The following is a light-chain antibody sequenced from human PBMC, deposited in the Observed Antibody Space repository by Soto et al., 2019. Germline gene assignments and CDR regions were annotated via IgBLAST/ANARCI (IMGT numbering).Light chain of an antibody. CDR1: QSISSW. J-gene: IGKJ1*01. V-gene: IGKV1-5*03. CDR3: QQYTSYSRA. CDR2: KAS. Sequence: DIQMTQSPSTLSASVGDRVTITCRASQSISSWLAWYQQKPGKAPKLLIYKASSLESGVPSRFSGSGSGTEFTLTITSLQPEDFTTYYCQQYTSYSRAFGQGTKVDIK.